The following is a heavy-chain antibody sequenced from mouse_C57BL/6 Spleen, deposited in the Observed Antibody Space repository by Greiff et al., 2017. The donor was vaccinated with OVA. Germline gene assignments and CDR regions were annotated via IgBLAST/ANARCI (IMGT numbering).Heavy chain of an antibody. V-gene: IGHV5-17*01. J-gene: IGHJ3*01. CDR2: ISSGSSTI. Sequence: EVKLVESGGGLVKPGGSLKLYCAASGFTFSDYGMHWVRQAPEKGLEWVAYISSGSSTIYYADTVKGRFTISRDNAKNTLFLQMTSLRSEDTAMYYCARQDLGAWFAYWGQGTLVTVSA. CDR1: GFTFSDYG. D-gene: IGHD3-1*01. CDR3: ARQDLGAWFAY.